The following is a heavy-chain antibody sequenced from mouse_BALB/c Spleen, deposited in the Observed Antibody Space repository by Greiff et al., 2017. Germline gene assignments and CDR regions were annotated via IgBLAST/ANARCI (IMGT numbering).Heavy chain of an antibody. Sequence: EVQLQESGAELVKPGASVKLSCTASGFNIKDTYMHWVKQRPEQGLEWIGRIDPANGNTKYDPKFQGKATITADTSSNTAYLQLSSLTSEDTAVYYCALLGDYAMDYWGQGTSVTVSS. V-gene: IGHV14-3*02. J-gene: IGHJ4*01. CDR3: ALLGDYAMDY. CDR2: IDPANGNT. CDR1: GFNIKDTY. D-gene: IGHD4-1*01.